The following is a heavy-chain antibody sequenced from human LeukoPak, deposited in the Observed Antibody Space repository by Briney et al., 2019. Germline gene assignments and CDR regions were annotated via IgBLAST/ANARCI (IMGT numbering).Heavy chain of an antibody. CDR3: ARILVEGQWLVPVDY. Sequence: SVKVSCKASGGTFSSYAISWVRQAPGQGLEWMGGIIPIFGTANYAQKFQGRVTITADESTSTAYMELSSLRSEDTAVYYCARILVEGQWLVPVDYWGQGALVTVSS. J-gene: IGHJ4*02. D-gene: IGHD6-19*01. CDR1: GGTFSSYA. V-gene: IGHV1-69*01. CDR2: IIPIFGTA.